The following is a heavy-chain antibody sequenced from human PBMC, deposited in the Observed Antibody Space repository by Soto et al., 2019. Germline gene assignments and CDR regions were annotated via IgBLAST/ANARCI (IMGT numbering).Heavy chain of an antibody. D-gene: IGHD2-21*01. CDR3: AGFNSRSGPEYCAY. J-gene: IGHJ4*02. CDR1: GGSITSGGIY. V-gene: IGHV4-31*01. Sequence: QVKLQESGPGLVQPAQTLSLSCTVSGGSITSGGIYWSWLRQHPRQGLEWIGNIYHSGSTTDNPYLTSLVTISGHTSKTQFSLSWTSLTVADTSVYYCAGFNSRSGPEYCAYWGLGTVVPVSS. CDR2: IYHSGST.